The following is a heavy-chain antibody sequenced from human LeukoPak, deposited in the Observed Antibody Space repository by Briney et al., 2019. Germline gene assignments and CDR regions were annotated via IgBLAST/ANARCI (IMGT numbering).Heavy chain of an antibody. D-gene: IGHD2-15*01. CDR2: TSSSDAGK. CDR3: AKAPVTSCRGAFCYPFDS. CDR1: GFTFSSYG. V-gene: IGHV3-23*01. J-gene: IGHJ4*02. Sequence: PGGSLRLTCAASGFTFSSYGMNWVRRAPGKGLEWVSATSSSDAGKYYADSVRGRFTISRDNSRNTMYLQMNSLRVEDAAVYYCAKAPVTSCRGAFCYPFDSWGQGTLVTVSS.